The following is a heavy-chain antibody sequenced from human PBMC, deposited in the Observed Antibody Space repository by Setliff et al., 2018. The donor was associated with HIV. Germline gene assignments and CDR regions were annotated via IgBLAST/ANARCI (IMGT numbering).Heavy chain of an antibody. CDR1: GGSISTSSHY. D-gene: IGHD5-18*01. CDR3: AREGEVQLWLVAHFDY. J-gene: IGHJ4*02. V-gene: IGHV4-39*07. CDR2: IYYSGST. Sequence: PSETLSLTCTVSGGSISTSSHYWSWIRQHPGQGLEWIGSIYYSGSTNYNPSLKSRVTISVDTSKNQLSLKLSSVTAADTAVYSCAREGEVQLWLVAHFDYWGQGALVTVSS.